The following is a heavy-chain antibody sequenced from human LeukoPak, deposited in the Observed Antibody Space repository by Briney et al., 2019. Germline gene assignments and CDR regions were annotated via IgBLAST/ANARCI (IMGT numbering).Heavy chain of an antibody. Sequence: SETLSLTCTVSGGPITNYYWSWIRQPPGKGLEWIAYIDYSGTTNYNPSLKSRVTISVDTSKNQFSLKLSSVTAADTAVYCCARMSSSWSCFDPWGQGTLVTVSS. CDR2: IDYSGTT. V-gene: IGHV4-59*01. D-gene: IGHD6-13*01. CDR3: ARMSSSWSCFDP. J-gene: IGHJ5*02. CDR1: GGPITNYY.